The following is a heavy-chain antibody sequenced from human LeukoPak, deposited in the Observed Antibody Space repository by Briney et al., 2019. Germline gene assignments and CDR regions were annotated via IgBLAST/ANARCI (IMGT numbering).Heavy chain of an antibody. CDR2: IYYSGST. Sequence: SETLSLTCTVSGVSISSSSYYWAWLRQPPGKGLEWIGTIYYSGSTYYNPSLKSRVTISVDTSKNHFSLRLNSVTAADTAVYYCARDADSIAAAGTFDYWGQGALVTVSS. J-gene: IGHJ4*02. D-gene: IGHD6-25*01. CDR1: GVSISSSSYY. V-gene: IGHV4-39*07. CDR3: ARDADSIAAAGTFDY.